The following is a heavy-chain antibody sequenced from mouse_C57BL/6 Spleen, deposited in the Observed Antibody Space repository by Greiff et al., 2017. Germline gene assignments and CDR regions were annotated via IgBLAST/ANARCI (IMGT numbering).Heavy chain of an antibody. CDR1: GYTFTDYE. CDR3: TRGTGQAWFAY. V-gene: IGHV1-15*01. D-gene: IGHD3-3*01. Sequence: QVHVKQSGAELVRPGASVTLSCKASGYTFTDYEMHWVKQTPVHGLEWIGAIDPETGGTAYNQKFKGKAILTADKSSSTAYMELRSLTSEDSAVYYCTRGTGQAWFAYWGQGTLVTVSA. J-gene: IGHJ3*01. CDR2: IDPETGGT.